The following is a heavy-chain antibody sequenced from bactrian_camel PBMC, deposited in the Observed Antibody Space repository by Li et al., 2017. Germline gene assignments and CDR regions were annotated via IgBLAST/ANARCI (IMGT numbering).Heavy chain of an antibody. Sequence: HVQLVESGGGPVQPGGSLRLACTAPGYTRWGHSMAWFRQTPGKGRVGVAVIDNEGTRTYYADSVKSRFTISHDNAKNTLYLQIDSLKPEDTAMYYCAAAYGWRCDFAVDLYHWGKGTQVTVS. V-gene: IGHV3S1*01. CDR2: IDNEGTRT. J-gene: IGHJ7*01. D-gene: IGHD6*01. CDR1: GYTRWGHS.